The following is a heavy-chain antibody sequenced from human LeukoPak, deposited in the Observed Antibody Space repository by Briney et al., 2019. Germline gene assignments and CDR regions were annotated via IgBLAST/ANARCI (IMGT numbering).Heavy chain of an antibody. V-gene: IGHV4-30-4*07. J-gene: IGHJ4*02. CDR1: GGSISSGGYS. CDR3: ARDSYYYDSSGYSQFDY. D-gene: IGHD3-22*01. CDR2: IYYSGST. Sequence: SQTLSLTCAVSGGSISSGGYSWSWIRQPPGKGLEWIGYIYYSGSTYHNPSLKSRVTISVDTSKNQFSLKLSSVTAADTAVYYCARDSYYYDSSGYSQFDYWGQGTLVTVSS.